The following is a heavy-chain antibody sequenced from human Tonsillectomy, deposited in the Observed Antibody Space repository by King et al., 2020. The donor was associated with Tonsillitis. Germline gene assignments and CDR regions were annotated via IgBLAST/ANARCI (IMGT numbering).Heavy chain of an antibody. CDR1: GFTVSSNY. J-gene: IGHJ6*02. Sequence: QLVQSGGGLVQPGGSLRLSCAASGFTVSSNYMSWVRQAPGKGLEWVSVIYSGGSTYYADSVKGRFTISRHNSKNTLYLQMNSLRAEDTAVYYCARESVSLRFGGTYYYYYGMDVWGQGTTVTVSS. D-gene: IGHD3-10*01. V-gene: IGHV3-53*04. CDR2: IYSGGST. CDR3: ARESVSLRFGGTYYYYYGMDV.